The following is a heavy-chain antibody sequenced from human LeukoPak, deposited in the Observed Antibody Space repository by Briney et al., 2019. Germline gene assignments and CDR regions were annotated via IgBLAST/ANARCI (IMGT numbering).Heavy chain of an antibody. D-gene: IGHD3-3*01. Sequence: GGSLRLSCSASGFTFSSYAMHWVRQAPGKGLEWVAIISNDGSRKYYAHSVEGRFTISRDNSKNTLYLQMDSLRAEDTAVYYCARDRAWNYFDYWGQGTLVTVSS. V-gene: IGHV3-30*04. CDR1: GFTFSSYA. CDR3: ARDRAWNYFDY. J-gene: IGHJ4*02. CDR2: ISNDGSRK.